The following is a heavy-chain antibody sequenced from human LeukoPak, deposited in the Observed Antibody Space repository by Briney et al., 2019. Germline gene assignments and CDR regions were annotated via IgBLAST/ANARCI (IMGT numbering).Heavy chain of an antibody. J-gene: IGHJ5*02. V-gene: IGHV3-7*01. CDR1: GFSFGSYW. CDR3: ARGARSSGWFNWFDP. Sequence: GGSLRLSCAASGFSFGSYWMAWVRQAPGKGLEWVANINQDGSEDYYVASMKGRFTISRDNAKNSLYLQMNSLRAEDTAVYYCARGARSSGWFNWFDPWGQGTLVTVSS. D-gene: IGHD6-19*01. CDR2: INQDGSED.